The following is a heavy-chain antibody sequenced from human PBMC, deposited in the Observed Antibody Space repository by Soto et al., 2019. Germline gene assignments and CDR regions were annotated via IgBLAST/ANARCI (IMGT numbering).Heavy chain of an antibody. D-gene: IGHD1-26*01. Sequence: SLTISCKGSGYTFTNYWIGWVRQMPGKGPEWMGIIYPGDSDTKYNPSFQGQITISADKSITTTYLQWSSLKASDTAIYYCAPPSFSYGMEVWGKGPTVSVSS. CDR3: APPSFSYGMEV. CDR1: GYTFTNYW. J-gene: IGHJ6*04. CDR2: IYPGDSDT. V-gene: IGHV5-51*01.